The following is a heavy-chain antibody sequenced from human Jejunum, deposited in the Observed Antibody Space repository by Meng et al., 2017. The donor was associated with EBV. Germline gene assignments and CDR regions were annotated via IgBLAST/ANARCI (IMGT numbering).Heavy chain of an antibody. Sequence: PVEFGAGVGQSVTSLRLSCAASVFTLSSNWMHWVRQPQGKGLVWVSRINSDGSKTNYADSVTGRFTISRDIAKNTLYLQLNSLRADDTAVYYCVRGPPPDTWGQGTLVTVSS. J-gene: IGHJ5*02. CDR3: VRGPPPDT. V-gene: IGHV3-74*01. CDR1: VFTLSSNW. CDR2: INSDGSKT.